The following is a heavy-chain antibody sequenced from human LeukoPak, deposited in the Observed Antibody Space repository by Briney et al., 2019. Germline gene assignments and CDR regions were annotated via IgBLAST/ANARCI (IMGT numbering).Heavy chain of an antibody. J-gene: IGHJ6*03. CDR1: GYTFAIYG. D-gene: IGHD3-10*02. CDR2: ISSDNGYT. Sequence: ASVKVSCKASGYTFAIYGISWVRQAPGQGLEWMGWISSDNGYTNYAQKFQGRVTMTTDTSTNTAYMELRSLRSDDTAVYYCARACSGRYYYYMDVWGKGTTVTVSS. V-gene: IGHV1-18*04. CDR3: ARACSGRYYYYMDV.